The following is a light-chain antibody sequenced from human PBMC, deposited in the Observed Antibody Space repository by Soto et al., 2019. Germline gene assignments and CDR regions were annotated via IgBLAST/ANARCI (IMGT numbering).Light chain of an antibody. CDR1: QSVNNN. CDR2: GAS. Sequence: EIVLTQSTATLSVSQGDSATLSCSASQSVNNNLAWHKQKPGQAPRIFIYGASTRATDIPARFSGSGSGTEFTLTTSSLQSEDFAVYYCQQYNKWQWTFGQGTKVEIK. CDR3: QQYNKWQWT. V-gene: IGKV3-15*01. J-gene: IGKJ1*01.